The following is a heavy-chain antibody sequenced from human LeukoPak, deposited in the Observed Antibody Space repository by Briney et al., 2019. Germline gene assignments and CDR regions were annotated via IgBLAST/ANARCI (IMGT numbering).Heavy chain of an antibody. V-gene: IGHV4-59*08. CDR3: ASHYYYDSSGLFDH. CDR1: GGSISSYY. Sequence: KPSETLSLTCTVSGGSISSYYWSWIRRPPGKGPEWIGYVFYRGATNYNPFFKSRVTISVDTSKNQFSLKLSSVTAADTAVYYCASHYYYDSSGLFDHWGQGTLVTVSS. D-gene: IGHD3-22*01. CDR2: VFYRGAT. J-gene: IGHJ4*02.